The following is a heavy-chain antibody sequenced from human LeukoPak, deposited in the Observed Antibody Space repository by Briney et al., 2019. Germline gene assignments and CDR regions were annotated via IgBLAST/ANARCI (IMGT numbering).Heavy chain of an antibody. CDR2: INHSGST. D-gene: IGHD3-22*01. Sequence: SETLSLTCAAYGGSFSGYYWSWIRQPPGKGLEWIGEINHSGSTNYNPSLKSRVTISVDTSKNQFSLKLSSVTAADTAVYYCARFKRIRITMIVVAGETNAFDIWGQGTMVTVSS. CDR3: ARFKRIRITMIVVAGETNAFDI. V-gene: IGHV4-34*01. J-gene: IGHJ3*02. CDR1: GGSFSGYY.